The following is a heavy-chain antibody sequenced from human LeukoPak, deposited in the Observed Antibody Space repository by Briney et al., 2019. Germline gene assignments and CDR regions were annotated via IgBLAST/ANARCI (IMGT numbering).Heavy chain of an antibody. CDR1: GFTVSSNS. J-gene: IGHJ3*02. Sequence: PGGSLRLSCTVSGFTVSSNSMSWVRQAPGKGLEWVSFIYSGTIHYSDSVKGRFTISRDNSKNTLYLQMNSLRAEDTAVYYCARDGSASDAFDIWGQGTMVTVSS. CDR3: ARDGSASDAFDI. D-gene: IGHD5-12*01. CDR2: IYSGTI. V-gene: IGHV3-53*01.